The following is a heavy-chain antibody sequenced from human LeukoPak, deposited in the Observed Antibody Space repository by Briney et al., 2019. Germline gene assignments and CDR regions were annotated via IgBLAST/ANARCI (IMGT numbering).Heavy chain of an antibody. CDR1: GFTFSSYG. Sequence: PGGSLRLSCAASGFTFSSYGMHWVRQAPGKGLEWVSAISISGTKTYYGDSVKGRFIISRDNSKNTLYLQMNSLRVEDTAVYYCANEIRPNDYWGQGTLVTVSS. V-gene: IGHV3-23*01. D-gene: IGHD4-17*01. J-gene: IGHJ4*02. CDR2: ISISGTKT. CDR3: ANEIRPNDY.